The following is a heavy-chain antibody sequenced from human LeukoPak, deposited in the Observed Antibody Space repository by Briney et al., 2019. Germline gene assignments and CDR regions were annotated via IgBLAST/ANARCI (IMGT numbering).Heavy chain of an antibody. CDR3: ARWSQFGSSSVGAHHFDH. Sequence: GGSLRLSCAASGFTLSTYDMHWVRQATGKGLEWVSGIDIPGNTYYPDSVKGRFTMSRESAKNSLYLQMNSLRAGDTAVYYCARWSQFGSSSVGAHHFDHWGQGTLVTFSS. CDR1: GFTLSTYD. D-gene: IGHD6-6*01. CDR2: IDIPGNT. V-gene: IGHV3-13*01. J-gene: IGHJ4*02.